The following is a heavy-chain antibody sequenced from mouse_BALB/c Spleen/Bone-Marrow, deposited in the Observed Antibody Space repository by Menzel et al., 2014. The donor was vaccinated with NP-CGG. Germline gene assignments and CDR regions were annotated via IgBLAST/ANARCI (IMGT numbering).Heavy chain of an antibody. CDR2: IWTGGGT. V-gene: IGHV2-9-2*01. J-gene: IGHJ4*01. Sequence: VKLVESGPGLVAPSQSLSITGTVSGFSLTSYDISWIRQPPGKGLEWLGVIWTGGGTNYNSAFMSRLSISKDNSKSQVFLKMNSLQTDDTAIYYCVRDPGFPYAMDYWGQGTSVTVSS. CDR3: VRDPGFPYAMDY. CDR1: GFSLTSYD.